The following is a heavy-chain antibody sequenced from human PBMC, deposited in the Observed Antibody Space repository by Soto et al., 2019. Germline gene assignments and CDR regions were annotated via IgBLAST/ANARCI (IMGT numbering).Heavy chain of an antibody. CDR2: IYYSGST. CDR3: ARISGYSYGPNFDY. V-gene: IGHV4-39*01. CDR1: GGSISSSSYY. Sequence: SETLSLTCTVSGGSISSSSYYWGWLRQPPGKGLEWIGSIYYSGSTYYNPSLKSRVTISVDTSKNQFSLKLSSVTAADTAVYYCARISGYSYGPNFDYWGQGTLVTVSS. J-gene: IGHJ4*02. D-gene: IGHD5-18*01.